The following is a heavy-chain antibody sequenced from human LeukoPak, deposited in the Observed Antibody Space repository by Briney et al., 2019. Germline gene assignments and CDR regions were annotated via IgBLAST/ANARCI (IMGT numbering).Heavy chain of an antibody. V-gene: IGHV3-30*03. CDR3: ARGDGSGWFDYYYGMDV. CDR2: ISYDGSNK. Sequence: GRSLRLSCAASEFTFSSYGMHWVRQAPGKGLESLAVISYDGSNKYYADSVKGRFTISRDNSKNTLYLQMNSLRAEDTAVYYCARGDGSGWFDYYYGMDVWGQGTTVTVSS. CDR1: EFTFSSYG. J-gene: IGHJ6*02. D-gene: IGHD6-19*01.